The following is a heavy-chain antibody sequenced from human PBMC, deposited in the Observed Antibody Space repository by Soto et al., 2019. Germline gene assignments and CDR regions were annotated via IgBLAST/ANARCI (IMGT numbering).Heavy chain of an antibody. Sequence: QITLKESGPTLVKPTQTLTLTCTFSGFSLSTSGVGVGWIRQPPGKALEWLALIYWNDDKRYSPSLKSRLTITKDTPKNQVVLTMTNMDPVDTATYYCAHRVGSGWVFDYWGQGTLVTVSS. D-gene: IGHD6-19*01. V-gene: IGHV2-5*01. J-gene: IGHJ4*02. CDR1: GFSLSTSGVG. CDR2: IYWNDDK. CDR3: AHRVGSGWVFDY.